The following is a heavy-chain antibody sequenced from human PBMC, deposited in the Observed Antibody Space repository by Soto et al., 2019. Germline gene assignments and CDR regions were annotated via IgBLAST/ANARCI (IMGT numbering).Heavy chain of an antibody. D-gene: IGHD3-10*01. J-gene: IGHJ4*02. CDR1: GGSFSGYY. CDR3: ARGGVYGSGSYFRY. CDR2: INHSGST. V-gene: IGHV4-34*01. Sequence: QVQLLQWGAGLLKTSETRSLTCAVYGGSFSGYYWSWIRQPPGKGLEWIGEINHSGSTNYNPSLKSRVTISVDTSKNQFSLKLSSVTATDTAVYYCARGGVYGSGSYFRYWGQGTLVTVSS.